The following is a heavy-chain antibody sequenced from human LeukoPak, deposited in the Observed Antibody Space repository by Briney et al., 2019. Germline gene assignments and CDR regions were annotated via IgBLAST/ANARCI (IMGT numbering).Heavy chain of an antibody. V-gene: IGHV3-23*01. CDR3: AKRDGFNIRGYFDY. D-gene: IGHD5-24*01. Sequence: QTGGSLRLSCAASGFTFSNYDMNWVRQPPAKGLEWVSGISGNGGSTYYADSVKGRFTISRDNSKNTLYLQMNSLRAEDTAVYYCAKRDGFNIRGYFDYWGQGTLVTVSS. CDR2: ISGNGGST. CDR1: GFTFSNYD. J-gene: IGHJ4*02.